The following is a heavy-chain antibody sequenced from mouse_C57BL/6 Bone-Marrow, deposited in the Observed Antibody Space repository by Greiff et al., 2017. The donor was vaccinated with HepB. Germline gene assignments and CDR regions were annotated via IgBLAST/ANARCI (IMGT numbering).Heavy chain of an antibody. CDR3: ARLSYSTLDY. Sequence: EVQLVESGGGLVKPGGSLKLSCAASGFTFSDYGMHWVRQAPEKGLEWVAYISSGSSTIYYADTVKGRFTISIDNAKNTLFLQMNSLRSEDTAVYYYARLSYSTLDYWGRGTALTVSS. J-gene: IGHJ2*01. V-gene: IGHV5-17*01. CDR2: ISSGSSTI. CDR1: GFTFSDYG. D-gene: IGHD2-5*01.